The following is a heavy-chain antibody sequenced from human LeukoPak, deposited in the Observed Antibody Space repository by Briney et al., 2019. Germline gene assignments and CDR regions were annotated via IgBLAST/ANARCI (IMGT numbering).Heavy chain of an antibody. J-gene: IGHJ5*02. D-gene: IGHD2-15*01. CDR1: GGSISSSSYY. CDR3: ARRNYCSGGSCYPTAWFDP. V-gene: IGHV4-39*01. CDR2: IYYSGST. Sequence: KPSETLSLTCTVSGGSISSSSYYWGWIRQPPGKGLEWIGSIYYSGSTYYNPSLKGRVTISVDTSKNQFSLKLSSVTAADTAVYYCARRNYCSGGSCYPTAWFDPWGQGTLVTVSS.